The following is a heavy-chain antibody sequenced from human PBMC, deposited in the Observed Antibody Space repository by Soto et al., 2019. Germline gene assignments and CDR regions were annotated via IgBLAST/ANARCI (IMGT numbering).Heavy chain of an antibody. J-gene: IGHJ3*02. Sequence: SVKVSCKASVGTFSSYAISWVRQAPGQGLEWMGGIIPIFGTANYAQKFQGRVTITADESTSTAYMELSSLRSEDTAVYYCARELRITMIVRVHAFDIWGQGTMVTVSS. CDR1: VGTFSSYA. V-gene: IGHV1-69*13. D-gene: IGHD3-22*01. CDR3: ARELRITMIVRVHAFDI. CDR2: IIPIFGTA.